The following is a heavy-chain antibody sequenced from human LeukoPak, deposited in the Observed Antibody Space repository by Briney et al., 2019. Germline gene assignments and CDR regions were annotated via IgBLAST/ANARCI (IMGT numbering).Heavy chain of an antibody. Sequence: SETLSLTCAVYGGSFSDNYWSWIRQSPGKGLEWIGDINHSGSTNYNPSLKSRVTISVDTSKNQFSLKLSSVTAADTAVYYCARHDRITMVRGVMPAHFDYWGQGTLVTVSS. D-gene: IGHD3-10*01. J-gene: IGHJ4*02. V-gene: IGHV4-34*01. CDR1: GGSFSDNY. CDR2: INHSGST. CDR3: ARHDRITMVRGVMPAHFDY.